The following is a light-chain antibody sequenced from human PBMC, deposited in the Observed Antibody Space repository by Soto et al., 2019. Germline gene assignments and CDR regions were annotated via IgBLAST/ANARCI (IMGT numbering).Light chain of an antibody. Sequence: EIVLTQSPATPSLSPGERATLSCRASQSVSSYLAWYQQKPGQAPRLLIYDASNRATGIPARFSGSGSGTDFTLTISRLEPEDFAVYYCQQYGSSPSWTFGQGTKVDIK. J-gene: IGKJ1*01. V-gene: IGKV3-20*01. CDR3: QQYGSSPSWT. CDR1: QSVSSY. CDR2: DAS.